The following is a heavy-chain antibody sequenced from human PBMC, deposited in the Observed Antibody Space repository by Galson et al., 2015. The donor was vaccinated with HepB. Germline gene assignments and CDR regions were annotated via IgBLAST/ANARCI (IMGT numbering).Heavy chain of an antibody. CDR3: ARNGRTARGAFDI. J-gene: IGHJ3*02. Sequence: ETLSLTCTVSGGSISTSNWWTWLRQSPGKGLEWIGEIYHTGVTNYNPSVKSRVTISVDKSTNQFSLELISMTAADTAVYYCARNGRTARGAFDIWGQGTMVTVSS. CDR2: IYHTGVT. V-gene: IGHV4-4*02. CDR1: GGSISTSNW. D-gene: IGHD2-8*01.